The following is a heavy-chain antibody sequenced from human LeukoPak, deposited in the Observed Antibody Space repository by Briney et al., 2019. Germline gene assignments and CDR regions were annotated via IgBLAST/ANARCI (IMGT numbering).Heavy chain of an antibody. Sequence: ASVKVSCKASGYTFTSYYMHWVRQAPGQGLEWMGIINPSGGSTSYAQKFQGRVTMTRDMSTSTVYMELSSLRSEDTAVYYCARGEAYPGYSPTPHWFDPWGQGTLVTVSS. J-gene: IGHJ5*02. CDR3: ARGEAYPGYSPTPHWFDP. CDR1: GYTFTSYY. D-gene: IGHD5-18*01. CDR2: INPSGGST. V-gene: IGHV1-46*01.